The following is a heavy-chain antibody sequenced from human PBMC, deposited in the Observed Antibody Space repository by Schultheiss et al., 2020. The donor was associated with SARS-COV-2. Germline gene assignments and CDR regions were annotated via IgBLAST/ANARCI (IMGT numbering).Heavy chain of an antibody. CDR2: IYYSGST. CDR1: GGSISSYY. D-gene: IGHD5-18*01. J-gene: IGHJ4*02. V-gene: IGHV4-59*01. CDR3: ARGDTAMIYDY. Sequence: SETLSLTCTVSGGSISSYYWSWIRQPPGKGLEWIGYIYYSGSTNYNPSLKSRVTISVDTSKNQFSLKLSSVTAADTAVYDCARGDTAMIYDYWGQGTLVTVSS.